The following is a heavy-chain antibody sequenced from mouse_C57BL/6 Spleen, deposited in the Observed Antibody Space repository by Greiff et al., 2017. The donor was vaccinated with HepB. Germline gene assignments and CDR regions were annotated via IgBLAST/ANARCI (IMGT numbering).Heavy chain of an antibody. J-gene: IGHJ2*01. D-gene: IGHD2-4*01. V-gene: IGHV7-3*01. Sequence: EVKLMESGGGLVQPGGSLSLSCAASGFTFTDYYMSWVRQPPGKALEWLGFIRNKANGYTTEYSASVKGRFTISRDNSHSILYLQMNALRAEDSATYYCARSLDYDYYEGGYYFDYWGQGTTLTVSS. CDR3: ARSLDYDYYEGGYYFDY. CDR2: IRNKANGYTT. CDR1: GFTFTDYY.